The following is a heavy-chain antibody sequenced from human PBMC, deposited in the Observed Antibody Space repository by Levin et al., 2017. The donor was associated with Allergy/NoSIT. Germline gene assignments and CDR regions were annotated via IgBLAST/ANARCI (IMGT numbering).Heavy chain of an antibody. CDR2: IYHSGST. CDR1: GYSISSGYY. CDR3: ARKGVQYDYIWGSYERWFDP. Sequence: PSETLSLTCAVSGYSISSGYYWGWIRQPPGKGLEWIGSIYHSGSTYYNPSLKSRVTISVDTSKNPFSQKLSSVTAADTAVYYCARKGVQYDYIWGSYERWFDPWGQGTLVTVSS. V-gene: IGHV4-38-2*01. J-gene: IGHJ5*02. D-gene: IGHD3-16*01.